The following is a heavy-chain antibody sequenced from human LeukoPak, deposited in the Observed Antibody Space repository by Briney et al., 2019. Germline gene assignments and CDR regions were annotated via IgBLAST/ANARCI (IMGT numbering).Heavy chain of an antibody. D-gene: IGHD5-12*01. Sequence: GGSLRLSCAASGFTFSSYSMNWVRQAPGKGLEWVSSISSSSSYIYYADSVKGRFTISRDNAKNSLYLQMNSLRAEDTAVYYCARGRARLRLDAFDIWGQGTMVTVSS. CDR3: ARGRARLRLDAFDI. CDR1: GFTFSSYS. J-gene: IGHJ3*02. CDR2: ISSSSSYI. V-gene: IGHV3-21*01.